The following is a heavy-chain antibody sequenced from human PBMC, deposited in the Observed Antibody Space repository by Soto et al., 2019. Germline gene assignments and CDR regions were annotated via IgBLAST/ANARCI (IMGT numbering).Heavy chain of an antibody. CDR1: GFAFSDSS. Sequence: PGGSLRLSCATSGFAFSDSSMHWVRQAPGKGLEWVASTEPNTGKKYYVDSVRGRFTISRDDPKNSLYLQMNSLRVEDTGVYYCARDRGYNCFDLWGQGT. CDR3: ARDRGYNCFDL. CDR2: TEPNTGKK. V-gene: IGHV3-7*01. J-gene: IGHJ5*02.